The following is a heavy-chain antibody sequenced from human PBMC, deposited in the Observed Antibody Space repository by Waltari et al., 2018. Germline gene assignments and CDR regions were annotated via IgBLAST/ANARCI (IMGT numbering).Heavy chain of an antibody. CDR2: IRDKINSYTT. CDR3: ARGFCSGGTCYSGRG. CDR1: EFIFSDHY. D-gene: IGHD2-15*01. Sequence: EVQLVESGGGPAQPGGSLRLSCVDSEFIFSDHYMDWARQAPGKGLEWVGRIRDKINSYTTEYAASVKGRFTISRDDSKSSLYLQMNNLETEDTATYYCARGFCSGGTCYSGRGWGQGTLVTVSS. J-gene: IGHJ4*02. V-gene: IGHV3-72*01.